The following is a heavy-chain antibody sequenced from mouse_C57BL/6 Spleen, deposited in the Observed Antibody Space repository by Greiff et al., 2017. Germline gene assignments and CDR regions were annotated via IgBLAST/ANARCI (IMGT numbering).Heavy chain of an antibody. CDR1: GFTFSSYA. V-gene: IGHV5-4*01. J-gene: IGHJ4*01. CDR2: ISDGGSYT. CDR3: ARERGYAMDY. Sequence: EVQLVESGGGLVKPGGSLKLSCAASGFTFSSYAMSWVRQTPEKRLEWVATISDGGSYTYYPDNVKGRFTISRDNAKNNLYLQMSHLKSEDTAMYYCARERGYAMDYWGQGTSVNVSS.